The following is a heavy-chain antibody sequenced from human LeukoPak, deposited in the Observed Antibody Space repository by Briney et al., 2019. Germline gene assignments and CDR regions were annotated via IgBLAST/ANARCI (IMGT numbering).Heavy chain of an antibody. CDR2: MKHDGIEK. D-gene: IGHD5-24*01. V-gene: IGHV3-7*05. J-gene: IGHJ4*02. Sequence: GGSLRLSCVASGFSSGSYWMAWVRQAPGKGLEWVANMKHDGIEKYHVDSVKGRFTISRDNTKNSLYLHMSSLRVEDTAVYYCAREGREGYNYPALDFWGQGILVTVSS. CDR3: AREGREGYNYPALDF. CDR1: GFSSGSYW.